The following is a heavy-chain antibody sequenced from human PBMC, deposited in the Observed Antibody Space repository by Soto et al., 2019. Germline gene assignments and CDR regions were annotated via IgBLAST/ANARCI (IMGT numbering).Heavy chain of an antibody. D-gene: IGHD6-19*01. CDR2: INHSGST. CDR3: ARKLAAVAGTVAFDI. CDR1: GGSFSGYY. J-gene: IGHJ3*02. Sequence: QVQLQQWGAGLLKPSETLSLTCAVYGGSFSGYYWSWIRQPPGKGLEWIGEINHSGSTNYNPSLKSRVTISVVTSKNQFSLKLSSVTAADTAVYYCARKLAAVAGTVAFDIWGQGTMVTVSS. V-gene: IGHV4-34*01.